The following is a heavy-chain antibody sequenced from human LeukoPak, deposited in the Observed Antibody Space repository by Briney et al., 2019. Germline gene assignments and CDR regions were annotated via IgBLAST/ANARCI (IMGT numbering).Heavy chain of an antibody. D-gene: IGHD1-26*01. CDR1: GFTFDDYA. J-gene: IGHJ4*02. CDR2: ISWDGGST. Sequence: GGSLRLSCAASGFTFDDYAMHWVRQAPGKGLEWFSLISWDGGSTYYADSVKGRFTISRDNSKNSLYLQMNSLRAEDTALYYCAKASGSYYGYFDYWGQGTLVTVSS. V-gene: IGHV3-43D*03. CDR3: AKASGSYYGYFDY.